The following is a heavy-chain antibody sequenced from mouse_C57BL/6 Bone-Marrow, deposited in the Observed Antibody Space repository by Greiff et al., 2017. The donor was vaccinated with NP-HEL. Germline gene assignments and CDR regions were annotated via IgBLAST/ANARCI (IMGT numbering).Heavy chain of an antibody. CDR3: AREDYGSEDYAMDY. J-gene: IGHJ4*01. CDR2: INPGSGGT. D-gene: IGHD1-1*01. V-gene: IGHV1-54*01. CDR1: GYAFTNYL. Sequence: VKLMESGAELVRPGTSVKVSCKASGYAFTNYLIEWVKQRPGQGLEWIGVINPGSGGTNYNEKFKGKATLTADKSSSTAYMQLSSLTSEDSEVYVCAREDYGSEDYAMDYWGQGTSVTVSS.